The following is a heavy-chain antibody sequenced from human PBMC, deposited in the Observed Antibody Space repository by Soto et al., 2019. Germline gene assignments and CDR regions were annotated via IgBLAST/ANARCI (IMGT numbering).Heavy chain of an antibody. CDR1: GDSVSSNSAA. CDR3: ARESGSGTASHLDY. V-gene: IGHV6-1*01. J-gene: IGHJ4*02. CDR2: TYQRSKWYD. D-gene: IGHD3-10*01. Sequence: PSQTLSLTCAISGDSVSSNSAAWNWIRQSPSRGLEWLGRTYQRSKWYDDYAVSVKSRITVSPDTSKNQFSLQLNSVTPEDTAVYYCARESGSGTASHLDYWGPGTLVTVSS.